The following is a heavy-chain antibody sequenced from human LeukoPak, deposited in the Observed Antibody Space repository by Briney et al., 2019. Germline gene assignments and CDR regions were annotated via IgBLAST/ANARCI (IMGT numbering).Heavy chain of an antibody. Sequence: GASVKVSCKASGYTFTGYYMHWVRQAPGQGLEWMGWINPNSGGTNYAQKFQGRVTMTRDTSISTAYMELSLRSDDTAVYYCARDVSLITARPRFVDYWGQGTLVTVSS. CDR1: GYTFTGYY. D-gene: IGHD6-6*01. V-gene: IGHV1-2*02. J-gene: IGHJ4*02. CDR3: ARDVSLITARPRFVDY. CDR2: INPNSGGT.